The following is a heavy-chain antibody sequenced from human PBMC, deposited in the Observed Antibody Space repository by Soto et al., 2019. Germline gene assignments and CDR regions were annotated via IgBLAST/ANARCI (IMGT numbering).Heavy chain of an antibody. Sequence: GGSLRLSCAASGFTFDDYGMSWVRQAPGKGLEWVSGINWNGGSTGYADSVKGRFTISGDNAKNSLYLQMNSLRAEDTALYHCARAGAGSRYYYYYYYMDVWGKGTTVTVSS. D-gene: IGHD2-15*01. J-gene: IGHJ6*03. CDR3: ARAGAGSRYYYYYYYMDV. V-gene: IGHV3-20*01. CDR1: GFTFDDYG. CDR2: INWNGGST.